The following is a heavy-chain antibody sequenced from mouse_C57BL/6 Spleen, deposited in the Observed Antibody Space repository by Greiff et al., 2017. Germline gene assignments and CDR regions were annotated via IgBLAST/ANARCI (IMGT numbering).Heavy chain of an antibody. CDR1: GYTFTSYG. D-gene: IGHD2-4*01. CDR3: AREGYYDYLYARDY. Sequence: VQLQQSGAELARPGASVRLSCKASGYTFTSYGISWVKQRTGKGLEWIGEIYPRSGNSSYNERFKGKARLTADISSSTRYMELRSLTSEDSAIYFCAREGYYDYLYARDYWGQGTSVTVSS. J-gene: IGHJ4*01. V-gene: IGHV1-81*01. CDR2: IYPRSGNS.